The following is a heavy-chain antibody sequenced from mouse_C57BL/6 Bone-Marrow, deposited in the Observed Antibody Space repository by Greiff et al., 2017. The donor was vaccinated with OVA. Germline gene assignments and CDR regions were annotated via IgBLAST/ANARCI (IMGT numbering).Heavy chain of an antibody. Sequence: VKLQESGPGLVAPSQRLSITCTVSGFSLTSYGVDWVRQPPGKGLEWLGVIWGGGSTNYNSALMSRLSISKDNSKSQVFLKMSSLQTDDTAMYYCAKRGNDVNWYFDVWGTGTTVTVSS. CDR3: AKRGNDVNWYFDV. V-gene: IGHV2-9*01. CDR1: GFSLTSYG. D-gene: IGHD2-2*01. CDR2: IWGGGST. J-gene: IGHJ1*03.